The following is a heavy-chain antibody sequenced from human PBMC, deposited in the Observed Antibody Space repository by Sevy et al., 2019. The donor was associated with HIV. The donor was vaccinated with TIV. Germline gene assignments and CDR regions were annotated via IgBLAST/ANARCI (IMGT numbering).Heavy chain of an antibody. V-gene: IGHV3-21*06. D-gene: IGHD3-10*01. J-gene: IGHJ4*02. Sequence: GGSLRLSCATSGFTFNNYSMNWVRQAPGKGLEWVSCVSGSSNYIYYAESVKGRFIISRDNTKNTLYLQMNSLRVDDTALYYCARGPPDGSYDYFDYWGQGTLVTVSS. CDR2: VSGSSNYI. CDR3: ARGPPDGSYDYFDY. CDR1: GFTFNNYS.